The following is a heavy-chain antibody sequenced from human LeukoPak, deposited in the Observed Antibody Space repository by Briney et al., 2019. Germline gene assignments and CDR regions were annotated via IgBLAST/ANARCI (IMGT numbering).Heavy chain of an antibody. Sequence: SVKVSCKASGGTFSSYAISWVRQAPGQGLEWMGGIIPIFGTANDAQKFQGRVTITADKSTSTAYMELSSLRSEDTAVYYCARGGITMVRGVIRPHYFDYWGQGTLVTVSS. J-gene: IGHJ4*02. V-gene: IGHV1-69*06. D-gene: IGHD3-10*01. CDR3: ARGGITMVRGVIRPHYFDY. CDR2: IIPIFGTA. CDR1: GGTFSSYA.